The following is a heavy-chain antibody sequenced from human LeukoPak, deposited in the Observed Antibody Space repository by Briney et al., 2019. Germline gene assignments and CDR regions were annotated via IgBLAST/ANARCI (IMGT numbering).Heavy chain of an antibody. J-gene: IGHJ5*02. CDR3: ARDLPYCGGDCSFGFDP. CDR1: GFTFSSYS. V-gene: IGHV3-48*01. Sequence: GGSLRLSCAASGFTFSSYSMNWVCQAPGKGLEWVSYISSSSSTIYYADSVKGRFTISRDNAKNSLYLQMNSLRAEDTAVYYCARDLPYCGGDCSFGFDPWGQGTLVTVSS. D-gene: IGHD2-21*02. CDR2: ISSSSSTI.